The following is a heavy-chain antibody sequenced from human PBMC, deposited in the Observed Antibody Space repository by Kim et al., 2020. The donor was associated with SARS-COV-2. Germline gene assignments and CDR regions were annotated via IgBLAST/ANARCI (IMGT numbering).Heavy chain of an antibody. D-gene: IGHD6-13*01. CDR1: GGSISSSSYY. V-gene: IGHV4-39*07. CDR3: ASSGHLDKLKRYSSRSYWYFDL. J-gene: IGHJ2*01. CDR2: IYYSGST. Sequence: SETLSLTCTVSGGSISSSSYYWGWIRQPPGKGLEWIGSIYYSGSTYYNPSLKSRVTISVDTSKNQFSLKLSSVTAADTAVYYCASSGHLDKLKRYSSRSYWYFDLWGRGTLVTVSS.